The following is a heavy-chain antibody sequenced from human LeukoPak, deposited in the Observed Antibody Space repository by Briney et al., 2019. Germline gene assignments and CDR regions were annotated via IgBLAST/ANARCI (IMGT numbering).Heavy chain of an antibody. D-gene: IGHD2-2*01. J-gene: IGHJ4*02. CDR1: GFTFSSYA. CDR2: ISGSGGST. V-gene: IGHV3-23*01. CDR3: AKGEGIVVVPAAVPN. Sequence: GGSLRLSCAASGFTFSSYAMSWARQAPGKGLEWVSAISGSGGSTYYADSVKGRFTISRDNSKNTLYLQMNGLRAEDTAVYYCAKGEGIVVVPAAVPNCDQGTLVTVSS.